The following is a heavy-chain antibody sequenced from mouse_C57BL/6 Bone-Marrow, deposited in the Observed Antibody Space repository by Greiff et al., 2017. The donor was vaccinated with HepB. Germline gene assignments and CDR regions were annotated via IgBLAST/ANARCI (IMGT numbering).Heavy chain of an antibody. D-gene: IGHD1-1*01. Sequence: QVQLQQSGPELARPWASVKISCQAFYTFSRRVHFAIRDTNYWMQWVKQRPGQGLEWIGAIYPGNGDTSYNQKFKGKATLTADKSSSTAYMQLRSLTSEDSAVYYCALNYYYELYYYAMDYWGQGTSVTVSS. V-gene: IGHV1-87*01. CDR2: GQGLEWIG. CDR1: YTFSRRVH. CDR3: SEDSAVYYCALNYYYELYYYAMDY. J-gene: IGHJ4*01.